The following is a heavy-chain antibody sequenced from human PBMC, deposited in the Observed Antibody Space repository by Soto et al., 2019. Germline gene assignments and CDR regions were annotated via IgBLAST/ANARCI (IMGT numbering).Heavy chain of an antibody. D-gene: IGHD4-17*01. J-gene: IGHJ4*02. CDR3: ARLTDYAFDY. V-gene: IGHV3-48*01. CDR2: ISSSSSTI. Sequence: GGSLRLSCAASGFTFSSYSMNRVRQAPGKGLEWVSYISSSSSTIYYADSVKGQFTISRDNAKNSLYLQMNSLRAEDTAVYYCARLTDYAFDYRGQGTLVTVSS. CDR1: GFTFSSYS.